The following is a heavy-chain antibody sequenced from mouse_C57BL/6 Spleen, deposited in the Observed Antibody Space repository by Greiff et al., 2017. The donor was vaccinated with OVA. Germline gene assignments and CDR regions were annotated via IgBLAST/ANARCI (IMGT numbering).Heavy chain of an antibody. D-gene: IGHD1-1*01. Sequence: QVQLQQPGAELVKPGASVKMSCKASGYTFTSYWITWVKQRPGQGLEWIGDIYPGSGSTNYNEKFKSKATLTVDTSSSTAYMQLSSLTSEDSAVYYCARDYYGSSSPYAMDYWGKGTSVTVSS. V-gene: IGHV1-55*01. CDR2: IYPGSGST. J-gene: IGHJ4*01. CDR1: GYTFTSYW. CDR3: ARDYYGSSSPYAMDY.